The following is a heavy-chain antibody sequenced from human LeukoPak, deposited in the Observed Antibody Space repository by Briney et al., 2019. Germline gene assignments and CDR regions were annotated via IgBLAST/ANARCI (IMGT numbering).Heavy chain of an antibody. D-gene: IGHD2-21*02. V-gene: IGHV5-51*01. CDR3: ARRAYCGGDCYSDY. J-gene: IGHJ4*02. CDR1: GYSYNTYW. Sequence: GESLKISCKGSGYSYNTYWIAWVRQMPGKGLEWMGIIYPGDSDTRYSPSFQGQVTISADKSINTAYLQWSSLKASDSAMYYCARRAYCGGDCYSDYWGQGTLVTVSS. CDR2: IYPGDSDT.